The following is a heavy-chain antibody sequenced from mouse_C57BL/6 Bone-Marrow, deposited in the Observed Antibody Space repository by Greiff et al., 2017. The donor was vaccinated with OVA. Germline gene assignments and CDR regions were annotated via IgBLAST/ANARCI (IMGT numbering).Heavy chain of an antibody. CDR3: ARSAYYNNPYYVDY. CDR1: GYTFTDYN. D-gene: IGHD2-5*01. V-gene: IGHV1-18*01. Sequence: EVQLQQSGPELVKPGASVKIPCKASGYTFTDYNMDWVKQSHGKSLEWIGDINPNNGGTIYNQKFKGKATLTVDKSSSTAYMELRSLTSEDTAVYYGARSAYYNNPYYVDYWGRGTTLTVSS. J-gene: IGHJ2*01. CDR2: INPNNGGT.